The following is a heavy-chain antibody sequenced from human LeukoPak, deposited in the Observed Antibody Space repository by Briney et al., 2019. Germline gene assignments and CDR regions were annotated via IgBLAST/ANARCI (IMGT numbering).Heavy chain of an antibody. CDR2: ISYDGRNK. CDR3: AKYGQLWLRGKIDY. V-gene: IGHV3-30-3*02. Sequence: QSGGSLRLSCAASRFTFSSYAMLWVRQARGKGLEGLADISYDGRNKYYADAVKGRFTISRDNSKNPVYLQMNSLRAEDTAVYYCAKYGQLWLRGKIDYWGQGTVVTVPS. CDR1: RFTFSSYA. J-gene: IGHJ4*02. D-gene: IGHD5-18*01.